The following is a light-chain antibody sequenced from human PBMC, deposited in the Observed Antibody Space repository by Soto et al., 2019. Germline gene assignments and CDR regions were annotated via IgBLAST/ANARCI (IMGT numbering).Light chain of an antibody. J-gene: IGKJ4*02. CDR2: TAS. CDR1: QSVSTR. Sequence: DIQMTQSPSTLSSSVGDRVTITCRASQSVSTRLAWYQQKPGKAPKLLILTASTIETGVPSRFSGSGSGTDFTLTISRLQPDDFATYYCQQYHIYPVTFGGGTKVEIK. V-gene: IGKV1-5*03. CDR3: QQYHIYPVT.